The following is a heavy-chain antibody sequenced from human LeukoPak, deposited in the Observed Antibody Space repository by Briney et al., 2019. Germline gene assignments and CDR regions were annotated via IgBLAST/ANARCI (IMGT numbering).Heavy chain of an antibody. Sequence: SETLSLTCTVSGGSISSSSYYWGWIRQPPGKGLEWIGSIYYGGSTYYNPSLKSRVTISVDTSKNQFSLKLSSVTAADTAVYYCARDLVDTARGMDVWGQGTTVTVSS. V-gene: IGHV4-39*02. CDR1: GGSISSSSYY. CDR3: ARDLVDTARGMDV. J-gene: IGHJ6*02. CDR2: IYYGGST. D-gene: IGHD5-18*01.